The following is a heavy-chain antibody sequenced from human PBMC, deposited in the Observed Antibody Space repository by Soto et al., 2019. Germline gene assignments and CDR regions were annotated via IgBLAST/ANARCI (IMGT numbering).Heavy chain of an antibody. CDR2: IYTSGST. D-gene: IGHD3-22*01. Sequence: SETLSLTCTVSGGSISSYYWSWIRQPAGKGLEWIGRIYTSGSTNYNPSLKSRVTMYVDTSKNQFSLKLSSVTAADTAVYYCARESYYYDSSGYPSIYYYGMDVWGQGTTVTVSS. J-gene: IGHJ6*02. CDR3: ARESYYYDSSGYPSIYYYGMDV. CDR1: GGSISSYY. V-gene: IGHV4-4*07.